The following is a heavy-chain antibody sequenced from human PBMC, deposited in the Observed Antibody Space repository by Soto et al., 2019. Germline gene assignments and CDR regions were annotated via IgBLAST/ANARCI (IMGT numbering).Heavy chain of an antibody. J-gene: IGHJ4*01. D-gene: IGHD6-13*01. V-gene: IGHV3-23*01. Sequence: DVELSESGGGLVQPGGSLRLSCAASGFNFRSYAMSWARRAPGKGLEWVSAISGSGGTSYFADSVRGRFTISRDNSKNTLYLQLSSLRVEDTAEYFCAKGRGSSWTIDYWGHGTLVTVSS. CDR1: GFNFRSYA. CDR2: ISGSGGTS. CDR3: AKGRGSSWTIDY.